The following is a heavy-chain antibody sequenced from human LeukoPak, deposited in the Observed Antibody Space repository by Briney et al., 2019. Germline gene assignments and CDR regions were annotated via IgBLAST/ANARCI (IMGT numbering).Heavy chain of an antibody. D-gene: IGHD3-22*01. CDR3: TTDQYYYDSSGYYYGYYFDY. Sequence: GGSLSLFCAASGFTFDVYGMRWLRDAPGEGLECVGRIKSKTDGVTTDYAAPVKGRFTISRDDSKNTLYLQMNSLKTEYTAVYYCTTDQYYYDSSGYYYGYYFDYWGQGTLVTVSS. V-gene: IGHV3-15*01. J-gene: IGHJ4*02. CDR2: IKSKTDGVTT. CDR1: GFTFDVYG.